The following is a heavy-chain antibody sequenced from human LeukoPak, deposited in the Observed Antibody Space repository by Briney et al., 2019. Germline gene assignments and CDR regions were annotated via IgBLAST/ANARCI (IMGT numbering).Heavy chain of an antibody. CDR2: ISGSGGST. Sequence: GGSLRLSCAAYGFTFSSYAMSWVRQAPGKGLEWVPAISGSGGSTSYADSVKGRFTISRDNSKNTLYLQMNSLRAEDTAVYYCAKKGSIVGAYFDYWGQGTLVTVSS. V-gene: IGHV3-23*01. CDR3: AKKGSIVGAYFDY. D-gene: IGHD1-26*01. J-gene: IGHJ4*02. CDR1: GFTFSSYA.